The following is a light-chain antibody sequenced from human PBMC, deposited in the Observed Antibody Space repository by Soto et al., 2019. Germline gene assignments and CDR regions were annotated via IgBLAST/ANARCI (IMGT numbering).Light chain of an antibody. CDR1: NSNVGGGYD. J-gene: IGLJ2*01. Sequence: QSVLTQPPSVSGAPGQTVTISCTGSNSNVGGGYDVHWYQQLPGSAPKLLIYANNNRPSGVPDRFSGSKSGTSASLAITGLQAEDEADYYCQSYDPTLNEVFGGGTKVTVL. CDR2: ANN. CDR3: QSYDPTLNEV. V-gene: IGLV1-40*01.